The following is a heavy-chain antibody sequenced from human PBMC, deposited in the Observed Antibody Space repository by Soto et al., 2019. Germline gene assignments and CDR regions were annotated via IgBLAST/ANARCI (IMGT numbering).Heavy chain of an antibody. CDR2: ISYDGSNK. Sequence: GGSLRLSCAASGFAFSSYAMHWVRQAPGKGLEWVAVISYDGSNKYYADSVKGRFTISRDNSKNTLYLQMNSLRAEDTAVYYCARGPPSSSWTFDYWGQGTLVTVSS. CDR3: ARGPPSSSWTFDY. CDR1: GFAFSSYA. D-gene: IGHD6-13*01. J-gene: IGHJ4*02. V-gene: IGHV3-30-3*01.